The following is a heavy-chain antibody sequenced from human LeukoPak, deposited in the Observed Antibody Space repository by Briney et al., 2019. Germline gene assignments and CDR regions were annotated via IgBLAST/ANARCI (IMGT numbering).Heavy chain of an antibody. D-gene: IGHD1-26*01. CDR1: GYTFTSYG. CDR3: ARLVGSRGAFDI. Sequence: ASVKVSCKASGYTFTSYGISWVRQAPGQGLEWMGWINPNSGGTNYAQKFQGRVTMTRDTSISTAYMELSRLRSDDTAVYYCARLVGSRGAFDIWGQGTMVTVSS. CDR2: INPNSGGT. V-gene: IGHV1-2*02. J-gene: IGHJ3*02.